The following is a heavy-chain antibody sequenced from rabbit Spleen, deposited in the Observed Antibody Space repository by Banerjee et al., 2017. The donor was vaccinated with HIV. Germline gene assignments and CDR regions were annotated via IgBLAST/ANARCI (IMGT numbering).Heavy chain of an antibody. V-gene: IGHV1S7*01. D-gene: IGHD8-1*01. CDR3: ARHAGYAGYGYSTLDL. Sequence: HLKESGGGLVQPGGSLKLSCKVSGFDFSSYYMTWVRQAPGKGLEWTGYIDPVFGNTYYASWVNGRFTISSDNAQNTVDLQMNSLTAADTATYFCARHAGYAGYGYSTLDLWGPGTLVTVS. J-gene: IGHJ4*01. CDR1: GFDFSSYY. CDR2: IDPVFGNT.